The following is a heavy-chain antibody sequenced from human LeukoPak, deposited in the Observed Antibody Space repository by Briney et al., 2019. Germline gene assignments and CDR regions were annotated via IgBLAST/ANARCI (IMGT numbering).Heavy chain of an antibody. CDR1: GYTFTGYY. Sequence: ASVKVSCKASGYTFTGYYMHWVRQAPGQGLELMGWINPNSGGTNYAQKFQGRVTMTRDTSISTAYMELSRLRSDDTAAYYCARVRYNYYYYYMDVWGKGTTVTISS. CDR3: ARVRYNYYYYYMDV. D-gene: IGHD1-1*01. CDR2: INPNSGGT. J-gene: IGHJ6*03. V-gene: IGHV1-2*02.